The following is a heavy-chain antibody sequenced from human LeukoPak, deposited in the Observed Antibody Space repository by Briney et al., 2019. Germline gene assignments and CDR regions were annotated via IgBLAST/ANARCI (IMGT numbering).Heavy chain of an antibody. CDR3: ARLTTTVTTPFDY. CDR1: GFTFSIYN. V-gene: IGHV3-21*01. J-gene: IGHJ4*02. Sequence: GGSLRLSCAASGFTFSIYNMNWVRQAPGKGLEWVSSISSSSSYIYYADSVKGRFTISRDNAKNSLYLQMNSLRAEDTAVYYCARLTTTVTTPFDYWRQGTLVTVSS. CDR2: ISSSSSYI. D-gene: IGHD4-17*01.